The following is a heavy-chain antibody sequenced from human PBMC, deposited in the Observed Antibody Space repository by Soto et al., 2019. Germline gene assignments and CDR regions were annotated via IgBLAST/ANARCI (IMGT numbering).Heavy chain of an antibody. CDR1: GGTFSSYT. V-gene: IGHV1-69*08. D-gene: IGHD6-19*01. J-gene: IGHJ3*02. CDR3: ARSGTEAVAGAFDI. Sequence: QVQLVQSGAEVKKPGSSVKVSCKASGGTFSSYTISWVRQAPGQGLEWMGRIIPILGTANYAQKFQGRVTITADKSTSTAYMELSSLRSEDTAVYYCARSGTEAVAGAFDIWGQGTMVTVSS. CDR2: IIPILGTA.